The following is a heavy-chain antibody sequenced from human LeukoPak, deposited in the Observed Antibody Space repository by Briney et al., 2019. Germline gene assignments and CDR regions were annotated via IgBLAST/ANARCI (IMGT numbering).Heavy chain of an antibody. Sequence: SETLSLTCAVYGGSFSGYYWSWIRQPPGKGLEWIGEINHSGSTNYNPSLKSRVTISVDTSKNQFSLKLSSVTAADTAVYSCARLTPYCSSTSCYYFDYWGQGTLVTVSS. J-gene: IGHJ4*02. D-gene: IGHD2-2*01. CDR2: INHSGST. CDR3: ARLTPYCSSTSCYYFDY. V-gene: IGHV4-34*01. CDR1: GGSFSGYY.